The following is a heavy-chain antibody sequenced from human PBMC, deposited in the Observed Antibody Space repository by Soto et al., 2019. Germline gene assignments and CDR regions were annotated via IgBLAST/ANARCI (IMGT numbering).Heavy chain of an antibody. CDR2: IYWDDDK. V-gene: IGHV2-5*02. Sequence: QITLKESGPTLVKPTQTLTLTCTFSGFSLSSTRVAVGWIRQPPGKALEWLALIYWDDDKRYSPFLQSRLTITKDTSKNQVVLTMTNMDPVDTATYYCAHNVVAGLGYYFDYWGQGTLVTVSS. D-gene: IGHD6-19*01. CDR1: GFSLSSTRVA. J-gene: IGHJ4*02. CDR3: AHNVVAGLGYYFDY.